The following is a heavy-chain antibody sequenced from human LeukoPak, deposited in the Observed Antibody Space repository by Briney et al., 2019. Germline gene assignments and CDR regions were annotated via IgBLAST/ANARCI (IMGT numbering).Heavy chain of an antibody. CDR3: AKGAGYGGSEEEGSYYYYYYYGMDV. D-gene: IGHD3-10*01. V-gene: IGHV3-23*01. CDR1: GFTFSSYA. CDR2: ISGSGGST. Sequence: GGSLRLSCAPSGFTFSSYAMSWVRQAPGKGLEWVSSISGSGGSTYYADSVKGRFNISTDDSKKTLYLQMNSLRAEDTAVYYCAKGAGYGGSEEEGSYYYYYYYGMDVWGQGTTVTVSS. J-gene: IGHJ6*02.